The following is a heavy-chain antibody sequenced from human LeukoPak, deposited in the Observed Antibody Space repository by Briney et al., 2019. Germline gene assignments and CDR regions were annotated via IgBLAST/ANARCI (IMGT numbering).Heavy chain of an antibody. CDR1: GFTFSNYG. J-gene: IGHJ4*02. Sequence: QPGGSLRLSCAASGFTFSNYGIHWVRQAPGKGLEWVAVISSDGRNKYYADSVKGRFTISRDNAKNSLYLQMNSLRAEDTAVYYCAREGGAAAGYFDYWGQGTLVTVSS. CDR3: AREGGAAAGYFDY. V-gene: IGHV3-30*03. CDR2: ISSDGRNK. D-gene: IGHD6-13*01.